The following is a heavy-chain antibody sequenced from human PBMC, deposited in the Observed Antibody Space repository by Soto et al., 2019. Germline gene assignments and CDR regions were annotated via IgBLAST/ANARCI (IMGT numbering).Heavy chain of an antibody. D-gene: IGHD3-10*01. CDR3: AKDRRRITMVRGAPFDY. J-gene: IGHJ4*02. Sequence: LRLSCAASGFTFSSYAMSWVRQAPGKGLEWVSAISGSGGSTYYADSVKGRFTISRDNSKNTLYLQMNSLRAEDTAVYYCAKDRRRITMVRGAPFDYWGQGTLVTVSS. CDR1: GFTFSSYA. CDR2: ISGSGGST. V-gene: IGHV3-23*01.